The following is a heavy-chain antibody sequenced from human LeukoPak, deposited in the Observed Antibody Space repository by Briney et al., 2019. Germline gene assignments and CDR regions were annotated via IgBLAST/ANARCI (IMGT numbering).Heavy chain of an antibody. CDR1: GFTVSSNY. D-gene: IGHD2-2*01. V-gene: IGHV3-66*04. Sequence: PGGSLRLSCAASGFTVSSNYMSWVRQAPGKGLEWVSVIYSGGTTHYADSVKGRFAISRDDSKNTLYLQMNSLTVEDTAVYYCARQTALVGYASGLGFNYWGQGILVTVSS. J-gene: IGHJ4*02. CDR3: ARQTALVGYASGLGFNY. CDR2: IYSGGTT.